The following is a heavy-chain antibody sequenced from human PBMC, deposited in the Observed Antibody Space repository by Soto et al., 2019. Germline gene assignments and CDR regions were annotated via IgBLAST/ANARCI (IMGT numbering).Heavy chain of an antibody. CDR2: ISGSGGST. J-gene: IGHJ4*02. V-gene: IGHV3-23*01. CDR1: GFTFSSYA. D-gene: IGHD6-19*01. CDR3: AKDLRRQWLVLPVDGDY. Sequence: PGGSLRLSCAASGFTFSSYAMSWVRQAPGKGLEWVSAISGSGGSTYYADSVKGRFTISRDNSKNTLYLQMNSLRAEDTAVYYCAKDLRRQWLVLPVDGDYWGQGTLVTVSS.